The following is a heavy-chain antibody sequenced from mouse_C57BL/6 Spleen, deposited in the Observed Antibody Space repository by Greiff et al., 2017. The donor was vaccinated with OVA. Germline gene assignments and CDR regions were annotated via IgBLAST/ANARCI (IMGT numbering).Heavy chain of an antibody. CDR2: IWRGGST. CDR3: AKGELGKYYYAMDY. Sequence: VKLQESGPGLVQPSQSLSITCTVSGFSLTSYGVHWVRQSPGKGLEWLGVIWRGGSTDYNAAFMSRLSITKDNSKSQVFFKMNSLQADDTAIYDCAKGELGKYYYAMDYWGQGTSVTVSS. CDR1: GFSLTSYG. V-gene: IGHV2-5*01. D-gene: IGHD4-1*01. J-gene: IGHJ4*01.